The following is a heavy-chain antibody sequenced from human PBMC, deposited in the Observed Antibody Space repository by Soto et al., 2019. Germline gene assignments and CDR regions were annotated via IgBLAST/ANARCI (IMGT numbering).Heavy chain of an antibody. CDR2: MYHSGST. Sequence: PSETLSLTCAVSGGSISSGGYSWSWIRQPPGKGLEWIGYMYHSGSTYYNPSLKSRVTISIDRSKNQFSLKLSSVTAADTAVYYCARVPDYSGQGMLVPVSS. V-gene: IGHV4-30-2*01. CDR3: ARVPDY. J-gene: IGHJ4*02. CDR1: GGSISSGGYS. D-gene: IGHD2-2*01.